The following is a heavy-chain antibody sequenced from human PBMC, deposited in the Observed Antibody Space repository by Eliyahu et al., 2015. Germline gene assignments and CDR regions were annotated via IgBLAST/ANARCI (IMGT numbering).Heavy chain of an antibody. CDR3: ARAPTTTTTFDL. J-gene: IGHJ4*02. CDR2: FYVGGTT. CDR1: GFSVSTNY. V-gene: IGHV3-53*01. Sequence: EVRVVESGGGLIQPGGSLTLSCEASGFSVSTNYMSWIRQAPGRGLEWVSAFYVGGTTYYADSVKGRFTISTDNSKNTVYLQMNSLRAEDTAVYFCARAPTTTTTFDLWGQGTLVTVSS. D-gene: IGHD1-1*01.